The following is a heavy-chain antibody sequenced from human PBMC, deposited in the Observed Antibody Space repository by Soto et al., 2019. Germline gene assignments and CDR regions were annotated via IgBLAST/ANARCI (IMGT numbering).Heavy chain of an antibody. D-gene: IGHD5-12*01. Sequence: ASVKVSCKASGYTFTRSGISWVRQAPGQGPEWMGWISSYNGDTNYAQTFQGRVTMTTDTSTSTAYMELRSLRSDDTAVYYCAREGVAAYYYYGMDVWAQGTPVPVSS. V-gene: IGHV1-18*01. CDR2: ISSYNGDT. CDR3: AREGVAAYYYYGMDV. CDR1: GYTFTRSG. J-gene: IGHJ6*02.